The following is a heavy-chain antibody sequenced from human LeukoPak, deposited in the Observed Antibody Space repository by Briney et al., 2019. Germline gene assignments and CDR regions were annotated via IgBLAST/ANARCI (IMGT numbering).Heavy chain of an antibody. J-gene: IGHJ3*02. V-gene: IGHV3-13*01. D-gene: IGHD7-27*01. CDR2: IGIGGDS. CDR1: GFTFSDYD. Sequence: PGGSLRLSCGASGFTFSDYDMHWVRHTAEKGLEWVSTIGIGGDSYYPGSVKGRFTISREKSKNSLYLQMNSLRSGDTAVYYCARAIWGLGLPFDIWGQGTMVTVSS. CDR3: ARAIWGLGLPFDI.